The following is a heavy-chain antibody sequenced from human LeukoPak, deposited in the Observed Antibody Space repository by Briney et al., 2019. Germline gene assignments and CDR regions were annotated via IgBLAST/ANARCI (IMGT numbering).Heavy chain of an antibody. Sequence: PSETLSLTCTVSGGSISSSSYYWGWIRQPPGKGLEWIGSIYYSGSTYYNPSLKSQVTISVDTSKNQFSLKLSSVTAADTAVYYCARHDYSNYANWFDPWGQGTLVTVSS. J-gene: IGHJ5*02. V-gene: IGHV4-39*01. CDR3: ARHDYSNYANWFDP. D-gene: IGHD4-11*01. CDR2: IYYSGST. CDR1: GGSISSSSYY.